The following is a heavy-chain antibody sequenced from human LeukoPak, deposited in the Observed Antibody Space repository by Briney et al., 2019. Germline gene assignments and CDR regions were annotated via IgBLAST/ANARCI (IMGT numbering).Heavy chain of an antibody. CDR3: AKGSDSGYNFFDY. J-gene: IGHJ4*02. Sequence: AGRSLRLSCAASGFTFDNYALHWVRQAPGKGLEWVSGLTWNSGSIGYADSVKGRFTISRDNAQNSLYLQMNSLRPEDTAFYYCAKGSDSGYNFFDYWGQGTLATVSS. CDR2: LTWNSGSI. D-gene: IGHD3-22*01. V-gene: IGHV3-9*01. CDR1: GFTFDNYA.